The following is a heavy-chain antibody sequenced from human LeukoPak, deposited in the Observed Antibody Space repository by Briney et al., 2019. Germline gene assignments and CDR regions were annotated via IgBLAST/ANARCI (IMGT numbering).Heavy chain of an antibody. J-gene: IGHJ4*02. Sequence: GGSLRLSCAASVFTFSDYYMSWIRQAPRKGLEWVSYISSSGSTIYYADSVKGRFTISRDNAKNSLYLQMNSLRAENTAVYYCAREDPSGYSLGYWGQGTMVTVSS. V-gene: IGHV3-11*04. CDR2: ISSSGSTI. CDR1: VFTFSDYY. D-gene: IGHD3-10*01. CDR3: AREDPSGYSLGY.